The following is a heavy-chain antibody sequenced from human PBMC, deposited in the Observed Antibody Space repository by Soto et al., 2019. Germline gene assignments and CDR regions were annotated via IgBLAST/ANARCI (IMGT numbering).Heavy chain of an antibody. CDR3: ARGRFYSDSSGYYYGWFDP. V-gene: IGHV4-59*01. CDR2: IYYSGSP. J-gene: IGHJ5*02. CDR1: GGSIGTYF. Sequence: SETLSLTCTVSGGSIGTYFWTWIRQPPGKGLEWLGYIYYSGSPNYNPSLKSRVTISEDTSKNQVSLKLSSVTAADTAVYYCARGRFYSDSSGYYYGWFDPWGQGTRVTVSS. D-gene: IGHD3-22*01.